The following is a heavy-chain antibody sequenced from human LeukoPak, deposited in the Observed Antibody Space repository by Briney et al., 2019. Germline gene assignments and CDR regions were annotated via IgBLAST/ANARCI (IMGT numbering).Heavy chain of an antibody. Sequence: PGGSLRLSCAASGFTFSSYGMHWARHAPGKGLEWVAFISYDGSNKYYADSVKARFTISRDNSKNTLYRQMNSLRAEDTAVYYCAKEFLYGSGSYHYYYYYGMDVWGQGTTVTVSS. CDR2: ISYDGSNK. J-gene: IGHJ6*02. CDR3: AKEFLYGSGSYHYYYYYGMDV. V-gene: IGHV3-30*18. CDR1: GFTFSSYG. D-gene: IGHD3-10*01.